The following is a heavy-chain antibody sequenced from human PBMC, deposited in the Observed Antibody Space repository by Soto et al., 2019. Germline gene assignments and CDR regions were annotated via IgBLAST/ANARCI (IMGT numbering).Heavy chain of an antibody. CDR3: ARGRWLQSDYYYGMDV. D-gene: IGHD5-12*01. Sequence: ASVKVSCKASGGTCSSYAISWVRQAPGQGLEWMGGIIPIFGTANYAQKFQGRVTITADKSTSTAYMELSSLRSEDTAAYYCARGRWLQSDYYYGMDVWGQGTTVTVSS. CDR2: IIPIFGTA. CDR1: GGTCSSYA. J-gene: IGHJ6*02. V-gene: IGHV1-69*06.